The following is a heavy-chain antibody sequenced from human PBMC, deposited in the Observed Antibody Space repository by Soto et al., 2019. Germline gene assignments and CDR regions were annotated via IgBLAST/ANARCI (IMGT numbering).Heavy chain of an antibody. CDR2: IIPIFGTA. CDR3: ARDLDYYDSSGYYYYYYYGMDV. V-gene: IGHV1-69*01. Sequence: QVQLVQSGAEVKKPGSSVKVSCKASGGTFSSYAISWVRQAPGQGLEWMGGIIPIFGTANYAQKFQGRVTITADESTSTAYMELSSLRSEDTAVYYCARDLDYYDSSGYYYYYYYGMDVWGQGTMVTVSS. D-gene: IGHD3-22*01. J-gene: IGHJ6*02. CDR1: GGTFSSYA.